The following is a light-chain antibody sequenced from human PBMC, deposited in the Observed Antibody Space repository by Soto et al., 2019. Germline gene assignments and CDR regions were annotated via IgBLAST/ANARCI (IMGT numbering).Light chain of an antibody. CDR3: QSYENSRTGFYV. V-gene: IGLV1-40*01. CDR2: GDT. J-gene: IGLJ1*01. Sequence: QSVLTQPPSVSGAPGQWVTISCTGSSSDIGAGFDVHWYQHLPGTAPKLLIYGDTNRPSGVSGRFSGSKSGTSASLVITGLQAEDEADYYCQSYENSRTGFYVFGTGTKLTVL. CDR1: SSDIGAGFD.